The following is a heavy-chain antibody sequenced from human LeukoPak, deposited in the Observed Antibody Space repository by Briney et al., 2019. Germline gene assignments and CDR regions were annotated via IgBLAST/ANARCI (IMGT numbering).Heavy chain of an antibody. CDR3: AKEAGQDYGALDAFDV. J-gene: IGHJ3*01. V-gene: IGHV3-21*01. D-gene: IGHD4-17*01. CDR2: IGGSSSSL. Sequence: GGSLRLSCAASGFSFSIYSMNWVRQAPGKVLEWVSSIGGSSSSLYYAESVKGRFTISRDNARNSLYLQMNSVRAEDTAVYYCAKEAGQDYGALDAFDVWGQGTMVTVSS. CDR1: GFSFSIYS.